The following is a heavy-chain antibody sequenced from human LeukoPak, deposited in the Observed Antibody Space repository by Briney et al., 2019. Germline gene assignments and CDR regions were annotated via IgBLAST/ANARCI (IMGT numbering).Heavy chain of an antibody. Sequence: GGSLRLSCAASGFSFSSSPMHWVRQASGKGLEWVGRINNKSNNYATAYAASVKGRFTISRDDSNNTVYLEMNSLKTEDTALYYCTRPYFRGDYQDSSGLGFDYWGQGTLVTVSS. J-gene: IGHJ4*02. D-gene: IGHD3-22*01. V-gene: IGHV3-73*01. CDR3: TRPYFRGDYQDSSGLGFDY. CDR1: GFSFSSSP. CDR2: INNKSNNYAT.